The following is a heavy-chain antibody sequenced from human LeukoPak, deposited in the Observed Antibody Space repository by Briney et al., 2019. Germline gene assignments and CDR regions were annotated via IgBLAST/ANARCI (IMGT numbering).Heavy chain of an antibody. CDR3: ARGYSSSWYFSYYFDY. CDR1: GFTFSSYS. Sequence: GGSLRLSCAASGFTFSSYSMNWVRQAPGKGLEWVSSISSSSSYIYYADSVKGRFTISGDNAKNSLYLQMNSLRAEDTAVYYCARGYSSSWYFSYYFDYWGQGTLVTVSS. V-gene: IGHV3-21*01. CDR2: ISSSSSYI. J-gene: IGHJ4*02. D-gene: IGHD6-13*01.